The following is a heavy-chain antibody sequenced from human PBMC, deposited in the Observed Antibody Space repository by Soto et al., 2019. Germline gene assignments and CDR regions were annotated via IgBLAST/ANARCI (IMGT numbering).Heavy chain of an antibody. D-gene: IGHD4-17*01. CDR2: IKQDGSEN. J-gene: IGHJ3*02. Sequence: EVQLVESGGGLVQPGGSLRLSCAASGFTFRSYWMSWVRQTPGKGLEWVANIKQDGSENYYVDSVKDRFTISRDNAENSLYLQMKSLRVDDTAVYYCANMDYGDYGTGAFDIWGQGTMVTVSS. CDR3: ANMDYGDYGTGAFDI. V-gene: IGHV3-7*01. CDR1: GFTFRSYW.